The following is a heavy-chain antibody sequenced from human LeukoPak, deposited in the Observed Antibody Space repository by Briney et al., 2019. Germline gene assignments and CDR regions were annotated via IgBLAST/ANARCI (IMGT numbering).Heavy chain of an antibody. V-gene: IGHV3-30*02. Sequence: PGGSLRLSCAASGLTFSSYVMNWVRQAPGKGLEWVAYIQYDGSNEQYADSVKGRFSISRDSSKNILYLQMDSLRAEDTAVYYCAKDRCSNGIGCYYYYMDVWGKGTTVTISS. CDR2: IQYDGSNE. J-gene: IGHJ6*03. CDR3: AKDRCSNGIGCYYYYMDV. D-gene: IGHD2-8*01. CDR1: GLTFSSYV.